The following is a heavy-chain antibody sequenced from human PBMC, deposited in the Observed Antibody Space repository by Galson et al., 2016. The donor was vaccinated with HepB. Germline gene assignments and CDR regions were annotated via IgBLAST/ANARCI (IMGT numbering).Heavy chain of an antibody. V-gene: IGHV3-11*01. CDR1: GFIFSDYY. CDR2: IAGSSSTI. J-gene: IGHJ4*02. D-gene: IGHD4-17*01. Sequence: SLRLSCAASGFIFSDYYMSWIRQAPGRGLEWISYIAGSSSTIYQPDSVKGRFTVSRDNAKNSLFLQMDSLTADDTGVYFCARDREPKTTMPLFYHWGQGALVTVSS. CDR3: ARDREPKTTMPLFYH.